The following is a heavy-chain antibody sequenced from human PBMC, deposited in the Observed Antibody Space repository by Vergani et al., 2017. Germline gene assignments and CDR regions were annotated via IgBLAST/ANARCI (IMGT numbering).Heavy chain of an antibody. Sequence: QVQLQESGPGLVKPSETLSLTCTVPGGSISSYYWSWIRQPAGKGLEWIGRIYTSGSTNYNPSLKSRVTMSVDTSKNQFSLRLSSVTAANTAVYYCARDCSSSGCYPQSSTYYDFWSGHNGFDPWGQGTLVTVSS. V-gene: IGHV4-4*07. CDR2: IYTSGST. CDR3: ARDCSSSGCYPQSSTYYDFWSGHNGFDP. J-gene: IGHJ5*02. D-gene: IGHD3-3*01. CDR1: GGSISSYY.